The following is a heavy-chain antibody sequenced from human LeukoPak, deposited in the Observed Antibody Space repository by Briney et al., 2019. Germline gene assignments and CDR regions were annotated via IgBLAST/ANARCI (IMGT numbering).Heavy chain of an antibody. CDR3: ARGNSCSGGSCSYYFDY. V-gene: IGHV3-21*01. Sequence: GGSLRLSCTASEFTFSSYSMNWVRQAPGKGLEWVSSISSSSSYMYYADSVKGRFAISRDNAKNSLYLQMDSLRAEDTAVYYCARGNSCSGGSCSYYFDYWGQGTLVTVSS. CDR2: ISSSSSYM. CDR1: EFTFSSYS. J-gene: IGHJ4*02. D-gene: IGHD2-15*01.